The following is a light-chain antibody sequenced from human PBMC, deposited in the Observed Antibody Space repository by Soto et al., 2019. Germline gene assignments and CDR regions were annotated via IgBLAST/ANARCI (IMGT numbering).Light chain of an antibody. Sequence: QSALTQPASVSGSPGQSIIISCTGTSSDVGAYNYVSWYQQYPGRAPKLIIYEVSNRPSGVSDRFSGSKSDNTASLTISGLQAEDGADYYCSAFTGTYTRVFGGGTKLTVL. CDR1: SSDVGAYNY. V-gene: IGLV2-14*01. CDR2: EVS. J-gene: IGLJ3*02. CDR3: SAFTGTYTRV.